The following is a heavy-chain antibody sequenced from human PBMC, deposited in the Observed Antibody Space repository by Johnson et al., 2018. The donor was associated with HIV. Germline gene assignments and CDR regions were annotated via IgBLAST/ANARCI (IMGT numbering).Heavy chain of an antibody. D-gene: IGHD2-21*01. CDR2: ISWNSGSI. V-gene: IGHV3-9*01. CDR1: GFTFDDYA. J-gene: IGHJ3*02. CDR3: ARGHCGGAVWLDDVADI. Sequence: VQLVESGGGLVQPGRSLRLSCAASGFTFDDYAMHWVRQAPGKGLEWVSGISWNSGSIGYADSVKGRFTISRDTSANTLSVQMNSLRSEDTAVQCCARGHCGGAVWLDDVADIWGQGTMVIVSS.